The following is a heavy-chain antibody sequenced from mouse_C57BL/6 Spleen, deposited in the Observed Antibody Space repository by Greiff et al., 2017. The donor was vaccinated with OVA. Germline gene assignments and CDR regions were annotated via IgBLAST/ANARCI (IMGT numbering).Heavy chain of an antibody. CDR2: INPSTGGT. Sequence: VQLQQSGPELVKPGASVKISCKASGYSFTGYYMNWVKQSPEKSLEWIGEINPSTGGTTYNQKFKAKATLTVDKSSSTAYMQLKSLTSEDSAVYYCAREGIYYDYDGGSFAYWGQGTLVTVSA. CDR1: GYSFTGYY. D-gene: IGHD2-4*01. J-gene: IGHJ3*01. V-gene: IGHV1-42*01. CDR3: AREGIYYDYDGGSFAY.